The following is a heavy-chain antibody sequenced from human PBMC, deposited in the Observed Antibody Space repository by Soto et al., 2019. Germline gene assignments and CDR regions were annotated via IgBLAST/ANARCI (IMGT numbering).Heavy chain of an antibody. CDR1: GFTFSSYA. CDR2: ISGSGGST. J-gene: IGHJ6*02. V-gene: IGHV3-23*01. D-gene: IGHD6-13*01. CDR3: AKVGYISSSFGMDV. Sequence: EVQLLESGGGLVQPGGSLRLSCAASGFTFSSYAMSWVRQAPGKGLEWVSAISGSGGSTYYADSVKGRFSISRDNSKNTLYLQMNSLRAEDTAVYYCAKVGYISSSFGMDVWGQGTTVTVSS.